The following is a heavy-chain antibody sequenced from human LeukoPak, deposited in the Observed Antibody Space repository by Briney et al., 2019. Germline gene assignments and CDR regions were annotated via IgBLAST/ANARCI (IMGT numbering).Heavy chain of an antibody. D-gene: IGHD2-15*01. CDR2: INHSGST. CDR1: GGSFSGYY. J-gene: IGHJ5*02. CDR3: ARDRWSCSGGSCYSGYWFDP. V-gene: IGHV4-34*01. Sequence: SETLSLTCAVYGGSFSGYYWSWIRQPPGKGLEWIGEINHSGSTNYNPSLKSRVTISVDTSKNQFSLKLNSVTAADMAVYYCARDRWSCSGGSCYSGYWFDPWGQGTLVTVSS.